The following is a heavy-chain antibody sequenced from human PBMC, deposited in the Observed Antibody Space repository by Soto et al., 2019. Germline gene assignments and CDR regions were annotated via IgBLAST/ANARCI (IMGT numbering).Heavy chain of an antibody. J-gene: IGHJ5*02. CDR2: TYFRSKWYN. Sequence: SPTLSLTCAISGDSVSSNTASWNWIRQSPSRGLEWLGRTYFRSKWYNDYAVSVKSRIIINPDTSNNQFSLQLNPVTPEDTAVYFCAKGDNLGPKTGYAFDPWGQGIMVTVSS. V-gene: IGHV6-1*01. CDR3: AKGDNLGPKTGYAFDP. CDR1: GDSVSSNTAS. D-gene: IGHD5-12*01.